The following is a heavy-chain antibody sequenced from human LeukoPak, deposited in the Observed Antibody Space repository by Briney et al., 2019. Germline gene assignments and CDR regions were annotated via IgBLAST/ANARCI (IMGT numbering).Heavy chain of an antibody. D-gene: IGHD3-22*01. CDR2: IYHSGST. V-gene: IGHV4-4*02. Sequence: PSGTLSPTCAVSGGSISSSNWWSGVRQPPGKGLEGMGEIYHSGSTNYNPSLKSRVTISVDSSKNHFSLKLSSVTPADPAVYYCARVWDDSCGYWEYYFVYWGQGTLVTVSS. CDR3: ARVWDDSCGYWEYYFVY. CDR1: GGSISSSNW. J-gene: IGHJ4*02.